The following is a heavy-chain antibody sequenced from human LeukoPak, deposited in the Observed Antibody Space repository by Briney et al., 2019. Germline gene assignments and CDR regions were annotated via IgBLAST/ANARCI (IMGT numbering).Heavy chain of an antibody. Sequence: GESLKISCKGSGYSFTSYWIGWVRQMPGKGLEWMGIIYPGDSDTRYSPSFQGQVTISAGKSISTAYLQWSSLKASDTAMYYCARHRWYSSPSVAVYGMDVWGQGTTVTVSS. D-gene: IGHD6-6*01. CDR2: IYPGDSDT. J-gene: IGHJ6*02. CDR3: ARHRWYSSPSVAVYGMDV. V-gene: IGHV5-51*01. CDR1: GYSFTSYW.